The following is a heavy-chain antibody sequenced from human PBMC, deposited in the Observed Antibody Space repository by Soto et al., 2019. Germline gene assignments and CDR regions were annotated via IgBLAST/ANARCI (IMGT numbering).Heavy chain of an antibody. CDR1: GASVSSGGYF. J-gene: IGHJ6*02. Sequence: PSETLSLTCSVSGASVSSGGYFWTWIRQLPGKGLEWIGYIYYSGRTNYNPSLKSRVTMSVDTSKNQFSLKLSSVTAADTAVYYCARLDSSYGGNSDYYYGMDVWGQGTTVTVSS. D-gene: IGHD6-6*01. CDR2: IYYSGRT. V-gene: IGHV4-61*08. CDR3: ARLDSSYGGNSDYYYGMDV.